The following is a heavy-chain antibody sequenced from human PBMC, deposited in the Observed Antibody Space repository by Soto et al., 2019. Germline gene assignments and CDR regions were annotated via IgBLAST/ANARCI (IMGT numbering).Heavy chain of an antibody. CDR2: ISYDGSNK. CDR3: GKALEERYQLYYYYYGMDV. V-gene: IGHV3-30*18. Sequence: GWSLRLSCAASVFTFSSYGMHWVRHAPGKGLEWVAVISYDGSNKYYADSVKGRFTISRDNSKNTLYLQMNSLRAEDTAVYYFGKALEERYQLYYYYYGMDVCGQGTTVTVSS. D-gene: IGHD2-2*01. CDR1: VFTFSSYG. J-gene: IGHJ6*02.